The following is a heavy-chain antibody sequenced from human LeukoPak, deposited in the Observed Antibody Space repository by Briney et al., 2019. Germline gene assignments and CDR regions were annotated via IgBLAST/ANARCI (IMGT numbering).Heavy chain of an antibody. CDR1: GGTFSSYA. V-gene: IGHV1-69*04. J-gene: IGHJ6*02. Sequence: ASVKVSCKASGGTFSSYAISWVRQAPGQGLEWMGRIIPILGIANYAQKFQGRVTITADKSTSTAYMELSSLRSEDTAVYYCARNIGVYGMDVWGQGTTVTVSS. CDR3: ARNIGVYGMDV. CDR2: IIPILGIA.